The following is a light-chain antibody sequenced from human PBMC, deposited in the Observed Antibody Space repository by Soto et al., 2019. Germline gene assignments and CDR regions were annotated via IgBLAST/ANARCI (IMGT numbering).Light chain of an antibody. Sequence: DIPMTQSPSTRSASVGDRVTITCRASQSTNRWLAWYQQKPGKPPKVLIYDVSSLESGVPSRFSGGGSGTEFTLTISSMQPEDSATYYGQRYTHYFGQGTKLEIK. CDR3: QRYTHY. CDR1: QSTNRW. CDR2: DVS. V-gene: IGKV1-5*01. J-gene: IGKJ2*01.